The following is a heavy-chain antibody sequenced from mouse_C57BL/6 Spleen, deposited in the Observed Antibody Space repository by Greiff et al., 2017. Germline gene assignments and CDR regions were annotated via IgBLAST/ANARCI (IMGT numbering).Heavy chain of an antibody. D-gene: IGHD4-1*01. Sequence: VKLQESGPGLVQPSQSLSITCTVSGFSLTSYGVHWVRQSPGKGLEWLGVIWSGGSTDYNAAFISRLSISKDNSKSQVFFKMSSLQADDTAIYYCARKGGSGTWGYFDVWGTGTTVTVSS. J-gene: IGHJ1*03. CDR3: ARKGGSGTWGYFDV. CDR2: IWSGGST. CDR1: GFSLTSYG. V-gene: IGHV2-2*01.